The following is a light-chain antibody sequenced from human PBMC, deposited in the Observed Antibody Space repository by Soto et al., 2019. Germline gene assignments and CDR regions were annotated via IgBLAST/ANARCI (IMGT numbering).Light chain of an antibody. J-gene: IGKJ2*01. Sequence: DIVMTQSPLSLPVTPGEPASISCRSSQSLLHSNGYNYLDWYLQKPGQSPQLLIYLGSNRAPGVPDRFSGSGSSTDFTLEISRVEDEDVGVYYCRQALQAPRTFGQGTKLEIK. V-gene: IGKV2-28*01. CDR1: QSLLHSNGYNY. CDR2: LGS. CDR3: RQALQAPRT.